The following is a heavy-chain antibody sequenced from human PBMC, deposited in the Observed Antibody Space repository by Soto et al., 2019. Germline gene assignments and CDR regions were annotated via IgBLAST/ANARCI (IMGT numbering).Heavy chain of an antibody. CDR3: AKDTEIAMSGSFDY. V-gene: IGHV3-9*01. D-gene: IGHD6-19*01. CDR2: ISWNSGSI. J-gene: IGHJ4*02. Sequence: ESGGVLVQPGRSLRLSCAASGFTFDDYAIHWVRQAPGKGLEWVSGISWNSGSIGYADSVKGRFTISRDNAKNSLYLQMNSLRVEDTALYYCAKDTEIAMSGSFDYWGQGTLVTVSS. CDR1: GFTFDDYA.